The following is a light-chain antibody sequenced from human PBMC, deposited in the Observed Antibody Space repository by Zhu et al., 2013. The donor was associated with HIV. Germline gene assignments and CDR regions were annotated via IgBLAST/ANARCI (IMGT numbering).Light chain of an antibody. Sequence: EIVLTQSPGTLSLSPGERATLSCRASQSVSSNYLAWYQQKPGQAPRLLIYAISTRATGIPDRFSGSGSGTDFTLTISRLEPEDFAVYYCQQRSNWLFTFGPGTKVDIK. CDR1: QSVSSNY. CDR3: QQRSNWLFT. J-gene: IGKJ3*01. V-gene: IGKV3D-20*02. CDR2: AIS.